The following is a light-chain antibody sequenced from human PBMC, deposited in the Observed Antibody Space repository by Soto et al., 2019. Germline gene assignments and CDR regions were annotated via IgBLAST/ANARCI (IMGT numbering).Light chain of an antibody. V-gene: IGKV1-39*01. J-gene: IGKJ2*01. Sequence: DIQMTQSPSSQSASVGDRVTITCRASQSISNYLNWYQQKPGKAPNLLIYAVSSLRSGVPSRFSGSGSGTDFTLTISSLQPEDFATYYCQQSYSTARTFGQGTKLEIK. CDR2: AVS. CDR1: QSISNY. CDR3: QQSYSTART.